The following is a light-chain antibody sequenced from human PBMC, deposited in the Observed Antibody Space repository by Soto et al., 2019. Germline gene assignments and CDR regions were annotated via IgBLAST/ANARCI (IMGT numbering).Light chain of an antibody. V-gene: IGLV2-14*03. CDR2: EVK. CDR1: KSDIGDYNY. Sequence: QSALTQPASVSGSPGQSITISCTGTKSDIGDYNYVSWYQQHPGKAPKLIIYEVKNRPSGVSERFSGSKSGNTASLTISGLQAEDEADDYCNSYTSGTNPAVFGGGTKLTVL. J-gene: IGLJ3*02. CDR3: NSYTSGTNPAV.